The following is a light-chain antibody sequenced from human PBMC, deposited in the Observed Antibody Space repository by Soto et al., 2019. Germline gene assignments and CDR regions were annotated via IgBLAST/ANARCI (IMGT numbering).Light chain of an antibody. Sequence: QSVLTQPASVSGSPGQSITISCTGTSSDVGGYNYVSWYQQHPGTAPKLIIYDVTDRPSGVSNRFSGSKSGNTASLTISGLQAEAEADYYCASYTTGRTQVFGTGTKLTGL. CDR3: ASYTTGRTQV. CDR1: SSDVGGYNY. V-gene: IGLV2-14*01. J-gene: IGLJ1*01. CDR2: DVT.